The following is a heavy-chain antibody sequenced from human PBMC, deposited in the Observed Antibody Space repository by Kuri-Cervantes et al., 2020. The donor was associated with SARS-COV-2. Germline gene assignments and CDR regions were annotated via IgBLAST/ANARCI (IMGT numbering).Heavy chain of an antibody. J-gene: IGHJ3*02. CDR3: ARGSRYSSSWRAFDI. V-gene: IGHV3-21*01. CDR1: GFTVSSNY. Sequence: GGSLRLSCAASGFTVSSNYMSWVRQAPGKGLEWVSSISSSSSYIYYADSVKGRFTISRDNAKNSLYLQMNSLRAEDTAVYYCARGSRYSSSWRAFDIWGQGTMVTVSS. CDR2: ISSSSSYI. D-gene: IGHD6-13*01.